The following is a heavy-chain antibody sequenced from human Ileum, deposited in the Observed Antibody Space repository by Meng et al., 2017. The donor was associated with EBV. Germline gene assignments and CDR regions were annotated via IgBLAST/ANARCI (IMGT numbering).Heavy chain of an antibody. V-gene: IGHV3-15*01. Sequence: EVQLVESXXGXVXXGGXRRLSCAASGFTFSNAWMSWVRQAPRKGLEWVGRIKSKTDGGTTDYAAPVKGRFTISRDDSKNTLYLQMNSLKTEDTAVYYCTGAVPSGYWGQGTLVTVSS. CDR2: IKSKTDGGTT. CDR1: GFTFSNAW. D-gene: IGHD3-10*01. CDR3: TGAVPSGY. J-gene: IGHJ4*02.